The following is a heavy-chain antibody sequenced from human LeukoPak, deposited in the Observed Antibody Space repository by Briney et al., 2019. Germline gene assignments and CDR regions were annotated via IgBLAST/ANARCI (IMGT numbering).Heavy chain of an antibody. CDR3: ARQQRYYYGSGPQLLSWFDP. J-gene: IGHJ5*02. V-gene: IGHV4-39*01. D-gene: IGHD3-10*01. CDR2: IYYSGST. Sequence: KSSETLSLTCTVSGGTIGSINYYWAWIRQPPGKGLEWIGTIYYSGSTYYNPSLKSRVTLSTGTSETQFSLKLTSVTAADTAVYYCARQQRYYYGSGPQLLSWFDPWGQGTLVTVSS. CDR1: GGTIGSINYY.